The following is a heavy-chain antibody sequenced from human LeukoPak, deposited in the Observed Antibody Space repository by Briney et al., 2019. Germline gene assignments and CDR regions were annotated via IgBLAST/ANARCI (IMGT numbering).Heavy chain of an antibody. J-gene: IGHJ3*02. CDR1: GYTFTGYY. D-gene: IGHD2-2*01. V-gene: IGHV1-2*02. CDR2: INPNSGGT. Sequence: ASVKVSCKASGYTFTGYYMHWVRQAPGQGLEWMGWINPNSGGTNYAQKFQGRVTMTGDTSISTAYMELSRLRSDDTAVYYCARDWAHKVVVPRGAFDIWGQGTMVTVSS. CDR3: ARDWAHKVVVPRGAFDI.